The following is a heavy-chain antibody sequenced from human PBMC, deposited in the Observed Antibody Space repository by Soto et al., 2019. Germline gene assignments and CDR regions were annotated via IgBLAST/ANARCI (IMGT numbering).Heavy chain of an antibody. J-gene: IGHJ5*02. CDR1: GASITTYY. CDR2: ISYSGST. D-gene: IGHD3-10*01. V-gene: IGHV4-59*01. CDR3: ARDWDSSGLFDP. Sequence: SETLSLTCSVSGASITTYYWIWIRQPPGKGLEWIGSISYSGSTKYNPSLESRVMISLDTSKNQFSLRLTSVTAADTALYYCARDWDSSGLFDPWGQGAQVTVSS.